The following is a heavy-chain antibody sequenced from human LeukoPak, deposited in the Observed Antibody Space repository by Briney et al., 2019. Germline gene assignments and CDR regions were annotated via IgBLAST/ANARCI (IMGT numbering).Heavy chain of an antibody. CDR1: GFILSDYG. CDR3: AKEGTASKPSDLDY. V-gene: IGHV3-30*02. J-gene: IGHJ4*02. D-gene: IGHD1/OR15-1a*01. Sequence: GGSLRLSCAASGFILSDYGIHWVRQAPGKGLEGVAFIRFDGSSKYYTDSVKGRFTISRDNSRNTVYLQMNSLRVEDTAVYYCAKEGTASKPSDLDYWGQGTLVTVSS. CDR2: IRFDGSSK.